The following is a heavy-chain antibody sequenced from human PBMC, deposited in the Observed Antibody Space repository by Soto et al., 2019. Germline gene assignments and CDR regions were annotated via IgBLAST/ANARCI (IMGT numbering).Heavy chain of an antibody. CDR3: AKDKGVFNWATSYFDY. D-gene: IGHD1-1*01. Sequence: SLRLSCAASGFTVSNYAMHWVRQAPGKGLEWVALTSYDGNNEYYTDSVKGRFTISRDNSKNTLFLQMNSPRPEDTAVYYCAKDKGVFNWATSYFDYWGQGALVTVSS. CDR1: GFTVSNYA. J-gene: IGHJ4*02. CDR2: TSYDGNNE. V-gene: IGHV3-30*18.